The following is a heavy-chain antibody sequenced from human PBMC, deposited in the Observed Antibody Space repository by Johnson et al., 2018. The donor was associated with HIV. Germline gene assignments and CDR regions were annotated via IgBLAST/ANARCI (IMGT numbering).Heavy chain of an antibody. D-gene: IGHD3-16*01. CDR2: IKWNGDTK. CDR1: GFTFDDYD. V-gene: IGHV3-20*04. Sequence: VQLVESGGGVIRPGGSLRLSCAASGFTFDDYDMSWVRQAPGKGLEWVAGIKWNGDTKSYVDSLKGRFTISRDNAKNSLYLQMNSLRAEDTALYYCARQGGWAFDIWGQGTLVTVSS. CDR3: ARQGGWAFDI. J-gene: IGHJ3*02.